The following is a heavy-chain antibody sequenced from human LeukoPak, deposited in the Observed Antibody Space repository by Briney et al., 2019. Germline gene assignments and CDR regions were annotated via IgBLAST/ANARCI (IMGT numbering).Heavy chain of an antibody. CDR1: GGSISSYY. CDR3: ARAGDSPSIAAADY. V-gene: IGHV4-4*07. Sequence: SETLSLTCTVSGGSISSYYWSWIRQPAGKGLEWIGRIYTSGSANYNPSLKSRVTISVDKSKNQFSLKLSSVTAADTAVYYCARAGDSPSIAAADYWGQGTLVTVSS. J-gene: IGHJ4*02. CDR2: IYTSGSA. D-gene: IGHD6-13*01.